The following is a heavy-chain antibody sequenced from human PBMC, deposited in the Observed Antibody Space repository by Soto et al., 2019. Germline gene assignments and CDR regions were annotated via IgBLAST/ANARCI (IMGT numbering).Heavy chain of an antibody. CDR2: ISGSGEHT. D-gene: IGHD6-6*01. CDR3: ARVHLVAGSAFYCAMDV. Sequence: PGGSLRLSCVASGFDLTSSRMNWVRQAPGKXLEWVASISGSGEHTFYRHSVKGRFAISRDSAGTSLFLRMDSVKVEDTAVYHCARVHLVAGSAFYCAMDVWGPGTAVTVSS. J-gene: IGHJ6*02. CDR1: GFDLTSSR. V-gene: IGHV3-21*01.